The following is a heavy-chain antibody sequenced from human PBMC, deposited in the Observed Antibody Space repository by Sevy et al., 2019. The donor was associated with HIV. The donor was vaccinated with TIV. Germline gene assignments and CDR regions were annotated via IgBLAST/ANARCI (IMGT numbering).Heavy chain of an antibody. CDR1: GGTFSSYA. CDR2: IIPIFGTA. Sequence: ASVKVSCKASGGTFSSYAISWVRQAPGQGLEWMGGIIPIFGTANYAQKFQGRVTITADESTSTAYMELSSLRSEDTDVYYCARVGVSGSYYITYFDYWGQGTLVTVSS. CDR3: ARVGVSGSYYITYFDY. D-gene: IGHD3-10*01. J-gene: IGHJ4*02. V-gene: IGHV1-69*13.